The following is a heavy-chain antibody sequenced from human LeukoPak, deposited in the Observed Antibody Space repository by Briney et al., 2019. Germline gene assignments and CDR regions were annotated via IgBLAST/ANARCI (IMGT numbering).Heavy chain of an antibody. CDR2: INPNSGGT. Sequence: ASVKVSRKASGYTFTGYYMHWVRQAPGQGLEWMGWINPNSGGTNYAQKFQGRVTMTRDTSISTAYMELSRLRSDDTAVYYCARDHHSGYDYGVDYWGQGTLVTVSS. CDR3: ARDHHSGYDYGVDY. J-gene: IGHJ4*02. CDR1: GYTFTGYY. D-gene: IGHD5-12*01. V-gene: IGHV1-2*02.